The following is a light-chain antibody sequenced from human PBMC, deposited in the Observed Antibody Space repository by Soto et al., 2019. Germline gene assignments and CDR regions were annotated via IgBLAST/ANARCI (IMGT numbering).Light chain of an antibody. V-gene: IGKV3-15*01. CDR3: QQYNNWPPWT. J-gene: IGKJ1*01. Sequence: EIVMTQSPATLSVSPGERATLSCRASQSVSSNLAWYQQKPGQAPRLLIYGASTRAPGIPAMFSGSGSGTEFTLTISSLQSEDFAVYYCQQYNNWPPWTFGQGTKVEIK. CDR1: QSVSSN. CDR2: GAS.